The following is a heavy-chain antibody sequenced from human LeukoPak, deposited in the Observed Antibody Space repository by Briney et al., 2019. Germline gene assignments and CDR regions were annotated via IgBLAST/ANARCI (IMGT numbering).Heavy chain of an antibody. CDR1: GFNFSSFV. CDR2: IWYDGSNK. Sequence: GRSLRLSCAASGFNFSSFVMHWVRQAPGKGLEWWAVIWYDGSNKYYADSVKGRFTISRDNSKNTLYLQMNSLRAQATALYYCARSSIAYPKTFDYCGQGTLVTVSS. J-gene: IGHJ4*02. D-gene: IGHD2/OR15-2a*01. CDR3: ARSSIAYPKTFDY. V-gene: IGHV3-33*01.